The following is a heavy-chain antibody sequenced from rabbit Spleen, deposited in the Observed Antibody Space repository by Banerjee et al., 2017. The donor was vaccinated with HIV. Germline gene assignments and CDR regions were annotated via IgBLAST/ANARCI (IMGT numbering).Heavy chain of an antibody. CDR2: IATGSSGST. CDR3: ARGSAAMTMVITGFYFNL. Sequence: QSLEESGGDLVKPGASLTLTCTASGFDFSSSYYMSWVRQAPGKGLEWIGCIATGSSGSTWFASWAKGRFTISKTSSTTVTLQLTSLTAADTATYFCARGSAAMTMVITGFYFNLWGPGTLVTVS. CDR1: GFDFSSSYY. D-gene: IGHD2-1*01. J-gene: IGHJ4*01. V-gene: IGHV1S40*01.